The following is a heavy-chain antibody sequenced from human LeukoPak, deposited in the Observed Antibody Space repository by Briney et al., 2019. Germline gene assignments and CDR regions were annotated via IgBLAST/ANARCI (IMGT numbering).Heavy chain of an antibody. V-gene: IGHV3-43*01. Sequence: GGSLRLSCAASGFTFDDYTMHWVRQAPGKGLEWVSLISWDGGSTYYADSVKGRFTISRDNSKNSLYLQMNSLRTEDTALYYCAKGDSSGYFFDYWGQGTLVTVSS. CDR2: ISWDGGST. D-gene: IGHD3-22*01. J-gene: IGHJ4*02. CDR1: GFTFDDYT. CDR3: AKGDSSGYFFDY.